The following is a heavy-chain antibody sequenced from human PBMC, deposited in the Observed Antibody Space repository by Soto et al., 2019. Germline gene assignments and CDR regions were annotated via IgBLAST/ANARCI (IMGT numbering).Heavy chain of an antibody. CDR2: ISYDGSNQ. J-gene: IGHJ6*02. Sequence: QVQLVESGGGVVKPGTSLRLSCAASGFTFSSYAMRWVRQAPGKGLEWVGVISYDGSNQYYADSVKGRFTISKDNSKNTPYLQMNSLRAEATAVYYWARGGSALYKDGVDVWGQGTTVTVSS. D-gene: IGHD6-19*01. CDR1: GFTFSSYA. V-gene: IGHV3-30-3*01. CDR3: ARGGSALYKDGVDV.